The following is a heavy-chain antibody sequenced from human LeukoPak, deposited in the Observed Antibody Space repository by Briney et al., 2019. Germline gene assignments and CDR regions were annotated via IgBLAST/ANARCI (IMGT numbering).Heavy chain of an antibody. V-gene: IGHV3-23*01. CDR3: ARIAVTYTFDY. CDR2: ISGSGDNT. D-gene: IGHD4-17*01. J-gene: IGHJ4*02. Sequence: GGSLRLSCAASGFTFSSYAMNWVRQAPGKGLEWISSISGSGDNTYYADSVKGRFTISRDNSKNTLYLQMNSLRAEDTAVYYCARIAVTYTFDYWGQGTLVTVSS. CDR1: GFTFSSYA.